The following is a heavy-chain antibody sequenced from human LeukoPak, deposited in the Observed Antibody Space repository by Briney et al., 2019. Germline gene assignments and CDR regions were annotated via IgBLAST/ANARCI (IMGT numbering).Heavy chain of an antibody. V-gene: IGHV4-38-2*02. Sequence: PSETLSLTCTVSGYSISSGYYWGWLRQPPGKGLEWIGSIYHSGSTYCNPSLKSRVTISVDTSRKQFYLKLSSVTAADTAVYYCATGGDSVGFYGMDVWGQGTTVTVSS. CDR1: GYSISSGYY. D-gene: IGHD2-21*02. CDR3: ATGGDSVGFYGMDV. CDR2: IYHSGST. J-gene: IGHJ6*02.